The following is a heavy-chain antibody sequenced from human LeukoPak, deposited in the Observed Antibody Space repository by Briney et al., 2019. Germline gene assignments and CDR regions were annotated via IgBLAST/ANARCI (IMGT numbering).Heavy chain of an antibody. V-gene: IGHV5-51*01. CDR3: ARHEEDYGFDY. CDR2: IYPGDSDT. D-gene: IGHD4-17*01. CDR1: GYSFTDFW. J-gene: IGHJ4*02. Sequence: GESLNISCKGSGYSFTDFWIAWVRQMPGKGLEWMGIIYPGDSDTRYSPSFQGQVTISADKSISTAYLQWGSLKASDTAIYYCARHEEDYGFDYWGQGTLVTVSS.